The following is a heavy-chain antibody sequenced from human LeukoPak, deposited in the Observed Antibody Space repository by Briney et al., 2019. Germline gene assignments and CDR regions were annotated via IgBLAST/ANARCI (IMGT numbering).Heavy chain of an antibody. D-gene: IGHD4-23*01. CDR3: AREGRRGNPLDY. CDR2: IWYEGSNK. CDR1: GFTFSSYG. J-gene: IGHJ4*02. V-gene: IGHV3-33*01. Sequence: GGSLRLSCAASGFTFSSYGMHWVRQAPGKGREGVAVIWYEGSNKYYADSVKGRFTISRDNSKNTLYLQINSLRAEHTAVYYCAREGRRGNPLDYWGQGTLVTVSS.